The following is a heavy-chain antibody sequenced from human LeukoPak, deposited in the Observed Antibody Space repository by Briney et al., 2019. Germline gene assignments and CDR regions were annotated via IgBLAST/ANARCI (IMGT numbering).Heavy chain of an antibody. Sequence: GGSLRLSCAASGFTFRSYWMSWVRQAPGKGLEWVANIKQDGSEKYYVDSVKGRFTISRDNAKNSLYLQMNSLRAEDTAVYYCAREGDYYSRPIDYWGQGTLVTVSS. CDR2: IKQDGSEK. V-gene: IGHV3-7*03. CDR3: AREGDYYSRPIDY. J-gene: IGHJ4*02. D-gene: IGHD3-10*01. CDR1: GFTFRSYW.